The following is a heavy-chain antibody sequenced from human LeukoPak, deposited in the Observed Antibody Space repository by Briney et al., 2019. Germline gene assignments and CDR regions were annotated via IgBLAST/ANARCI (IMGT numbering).Heavy chain of an antibody. D-gene: IGHD3-22*01. CDR3: ARLNYYDRSASKAFEY. CDR2: IYYSGST. J-gene: IGHJ4*02. Sequence: SETLSLTCTVSGYSISSGYYWSWIRQPPGKGLEWIGYIYYSGSTYNNPSLKIRVTISIDTSKNQFSLKLSSMTAADTAVYYCARLNYYDRSASKAFEYWGQGTLVTVSS. V-gene: IGHV4-30-4*01. CDR1: GYSISSGYY.